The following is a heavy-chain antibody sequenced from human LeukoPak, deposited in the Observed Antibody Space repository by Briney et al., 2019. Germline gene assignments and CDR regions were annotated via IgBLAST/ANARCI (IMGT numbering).Heavy chain of an antibody. CDR2: IDPSDSYT. V-gene: IGHV5-10-1*01. D-gene: IGHD3-10*01. J-gene: IGHJ6*04. Sequence: GESLKISCKGSGYSFTSCWISWVRQMPGKGLEWMGRIDPSDSYTYYSPSFQGHVTISGDKANSTAYLQWSSLRAEDTAMYYCERLGWFGEFVWGKGTTVTVSS. CDR1: GYSFTSCW. CDR3: ERLGWFGEFV.